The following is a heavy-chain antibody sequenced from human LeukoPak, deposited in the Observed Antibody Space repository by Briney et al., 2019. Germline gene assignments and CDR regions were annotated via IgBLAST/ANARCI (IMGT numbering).Heavy chain of an antibody. D-gene: IGHD2-8*01. CDR2: MKEDGGEK. J-gene: IGHJ2*01. CDR1: GFIFSPYW. CDR3: ARVRNEWYIDL. V-gene: IGHV3-7*01. Sequence: PGGSLRLSCAASGFIFSPYWVTWVRQAPGMGLEWVANMKEDGGEKFYVDSVRGRFTISRDNAKNSVYLQMNSLRVEDTGVYYCARVRNEWYIDLWRRGTLVTVST.